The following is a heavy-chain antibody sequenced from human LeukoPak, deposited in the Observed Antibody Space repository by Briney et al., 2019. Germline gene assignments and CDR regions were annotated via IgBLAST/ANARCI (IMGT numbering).Heavy chain of an antibody. CDR1: GFTFDDYA. CDR3: AKDIGLSFYGMDV. D-gene: IGHD3-16*02. V-gene: IGHV3-9*01. Sequence: GGSLRLSCAASGFTFDDYAMHWVRQAPGKGLEWVSGISWNSGSIGYADSVKGRFTISRDNATNSLYLQMNSLRAEDTALYYCAKDIGLSFYGMDVWGQGTTVTVSS. CDR2: ISWNSGSI. J-gene: IGHJ6*02.